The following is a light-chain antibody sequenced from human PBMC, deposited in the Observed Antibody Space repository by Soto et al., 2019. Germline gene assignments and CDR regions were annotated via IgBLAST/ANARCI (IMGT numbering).Light chain of an antibody. CDR3: LLSYNGPYV. J-gene: IGLJ1*01. V-gene: IGLV7-46*01. CDR2: DTT. Sequence: QAVVTQEPSLTVSPGGTVTLTCGSSTGAVTNGHYPYWFQQKPGQAPRTLIYDTTNRHSWTPARFSGSLLGGKAALTLSAAQPEDEAEYYGLLSYNGPYVFGTGTNVTVL. CDR1: TGAVTNGHY.